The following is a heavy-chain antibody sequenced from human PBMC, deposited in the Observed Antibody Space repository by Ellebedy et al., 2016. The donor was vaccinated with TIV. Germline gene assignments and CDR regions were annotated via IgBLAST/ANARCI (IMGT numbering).Heavy chain of an antibody. CDR3: AKISPTHRGAFDI. Sequence: GESLKISCEASGFTFSSYAMSWLRQAPGKGLERVSVFGDRSTTTYYADSVKGRFTISRDNSKNTLFLQMNSLRGDDTARYYCAKISPTHRGAFDIWGQGTMVTVSS. D-gene: IGHD3-3*02. V-gene: IGHV3-23*01. CDR1: GFTFSSYA. J-gene: IGHJ3*02. CDR2: FGDRSTTT.